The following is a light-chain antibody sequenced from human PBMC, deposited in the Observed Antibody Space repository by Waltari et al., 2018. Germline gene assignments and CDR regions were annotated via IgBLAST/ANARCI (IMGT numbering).Light chain of an antibody. Sequence: QGAPTQPDSGAGYPGPAITISSTGTRRDVGGHNAVSWYQQHPGKAPKFMIYDVSKRPSGVSDRFSGSKSGNTASLTISGLQAEDEADYYCCSYATRDSYVFGTGTKVTVL. CDR1: RRDVGGHNA. CDR3: CSYATRDSYV. J-gene: IGLJ1*01. V-gene: IGLV2-14*03. CDR2: DVS.